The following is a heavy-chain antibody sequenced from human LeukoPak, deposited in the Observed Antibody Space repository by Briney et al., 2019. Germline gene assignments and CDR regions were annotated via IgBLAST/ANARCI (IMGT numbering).Heavy chain of an antibody. V-gene: IGHV3-30*02. CDR3: TRHRPSGEFDY. D-gene: IGHD3-10*01. CDR1: GFTFSSYG. CDR2: IRYDGSNK. J-gene: IGHJ4*02. Sequence: PGGSLRLSCAASGFTFSSYGMHWVRQAPGKGLEGVAVIRYDGSNKYYADSVKGRFTISRDNSKNTLYLQMNSLRAEDTAVYYCTRHRPSGEFDYWGQGTLVTVSS.